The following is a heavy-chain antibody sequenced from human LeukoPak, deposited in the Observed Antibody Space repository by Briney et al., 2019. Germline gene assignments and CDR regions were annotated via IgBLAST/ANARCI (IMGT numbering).Heavy chain of an antibody. CDR3: ARDPRGYNSYFDY. Sequence: QPGGSLRLSCAASGFIVSSNYMNWVRQAPGKGLEWVSVIYTDGSTYYADSVKGRFTISRDISRNTVHLQMNSLRAGDTAVYYCARDPRGYNSYFDYWGQGTLVTVSS. V-gene: IGHV3-53*01. D-gene: IGHD5-24*01. J-gene: IGHJ4*02. CDR1: GFIVSSNY. CDR2: IYTDGST.